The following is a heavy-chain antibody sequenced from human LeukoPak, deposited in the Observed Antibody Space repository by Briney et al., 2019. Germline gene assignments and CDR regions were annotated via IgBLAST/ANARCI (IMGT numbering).Heavy chain of an antibody. V-gene: IGHV3-23*01. CDR2: ISGSGGST. J-gene: IGHJ4*02. CDR3: RTMVRGGFDY. D-gene: IGHD3-10*01. Sequence: PGGSLRLSCAASGFTFTSFGMSWVRQAPGKGLEWVSTISGSGGSTYYADSVKGRFTISRDNSKNTLYLQMNSLRAEDTAVYYCRTMVRGGFDYWGQGTLVTVSS. CDR1: GFTFTSFG.